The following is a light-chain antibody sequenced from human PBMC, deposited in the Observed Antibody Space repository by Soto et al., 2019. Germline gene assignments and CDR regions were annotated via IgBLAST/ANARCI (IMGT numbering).Light chain of an antibody. CDR1: QSVSSY. CDR3: QQRSNWPPT. Sequence: EIVLTQSPATLSLFPGERATVSCRASQSVSSYLAWYQQKAGQGPRLLIFDSSNRATGIPARFSGSGSGTDFTLTISSLEPEDFAVYFCQQRSNWPPTFGGGTKVDIK. V-gene: IGKV3-11*01. J-gene: IGKJ4*01. CDR2: DSS.